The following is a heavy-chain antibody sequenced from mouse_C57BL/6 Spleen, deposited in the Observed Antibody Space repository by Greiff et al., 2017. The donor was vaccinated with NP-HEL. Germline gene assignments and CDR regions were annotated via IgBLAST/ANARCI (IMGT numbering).Heavy chain of an antibody. Sequence: VQLQQPGAELVRPGSSVKLSCKASGYTFTSYWMDWVKQRPGQGLEWIGNIYPSDSETHYNQKFKDKATLTVDKSSSTAYMQLSSLTSEDSAVYYCARQIITTVVGYFDVWGTGTTVTVSS. CDR3: ARQIITTVVGYFDV. J-gene: IGHJ1*03. CDR2: IYPSDSET. CDR1: GYTFTSYW. V-gene: IGHV1-61*01. D-gene: IGHD1-1*01.